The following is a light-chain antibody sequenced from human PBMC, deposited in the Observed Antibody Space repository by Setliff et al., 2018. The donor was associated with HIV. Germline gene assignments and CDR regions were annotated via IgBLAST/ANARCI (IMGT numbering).Light chain of an antibody. CDR1: QGITNY. Sequence: DIQMTQSPSSLSASVGDTVTIACRASQGITNYLAWYQQKPGGIPKLLIYAASTLQPGVPSRFSGSGSGTDFTLTIRSLQPEDVATYYCQKASRAPRTFGQGTKVDIK. J-gene: IGKJ1*01. CDR2: AAS. CDR3: QKASRAPRT. V-gene: IGKV1-27*01.